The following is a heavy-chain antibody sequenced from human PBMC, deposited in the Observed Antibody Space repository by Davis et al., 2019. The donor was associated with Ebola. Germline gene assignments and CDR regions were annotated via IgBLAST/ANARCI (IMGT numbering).Heavy chain of an antibody. V-gene: IGHV1-18*04. D-gene: IGHD3-22*01. J-gene: IGHJ4*03. CDR2: INPHNGNT. CDR3: ARGITMIVVGHFDY. CDR1: GYTFTNYG. Sequence: AASVKVSCKASGYTFTNYGITWVRQAPGQGLEWMGWINPHNGNTNYAQNVQGRVIMTSDTATTTAYMEVGSLRSDDTAVYYCARGITMIVVGHFDYWGQGTKVTVSS.